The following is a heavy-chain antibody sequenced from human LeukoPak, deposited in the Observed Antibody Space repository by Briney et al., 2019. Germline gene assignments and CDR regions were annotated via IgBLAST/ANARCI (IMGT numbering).Heavy chain of an antibody. Sequence: PGESLRLSCAASGFTFSSYAMSWVRQAPGKGLEWVSAISGSGGSTYYADSVKGRFTISRDNSKNTLYLQMNSLRTEDTAVYYCAKDTPNVLMVRGVIGPYGMDVWGKGTTVTVSS. V-gene: IGHV3-23*01. D-gene: IGHD3-10*01. CDR1: GFTFSSYA. J-gene: IGHJ6*04. CDR2: ISGSGGST. CDR3: AKDTPNVLMVRGVIGPYGMDV.